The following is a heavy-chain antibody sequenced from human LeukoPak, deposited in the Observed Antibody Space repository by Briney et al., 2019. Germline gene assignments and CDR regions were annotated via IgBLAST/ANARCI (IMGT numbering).Heavy chain of an antibody. CDR3: ARSRSSSPYYFDT. J-gene: IGHJ4*02. CDR1: RGSISTYY. D-gene: IGHD6-19*01. CDR2: VFYSGTT. V-gene: IGHV4-59*01. Sequence: SETLSLTCSVSRGSISTYYWSWIRQPPGKGLEWIGFVFYSGTTNSNPSVKSRVSLSVDMSKNHLSLELTSVTAADSAVYYCARSRSSSPYYFDTWGQGTLVTVSS.